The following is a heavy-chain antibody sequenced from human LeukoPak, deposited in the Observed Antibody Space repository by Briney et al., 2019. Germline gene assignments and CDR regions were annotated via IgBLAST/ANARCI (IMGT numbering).Heavy chain of an antibody. J-gene: IGHJ4*02. Sequence: ASVKVYCKASGYTFTSYGISWVRQAPGQGLEWMGWISAYNGNTNYAQKLQGRVTMTTDTSTSTAYMELRSLRSDDTAVYYCARDGYCSGGSCYPSPKFDYWGQGTLVTVSS. D-gene: IGHD2-15*01. CDR1: GYTFTSYG. CDR2: ISAYNGNT. CDR3: ARDGYCSGGSCYPSPKFDY. V-gene: IGHV1-18*01.